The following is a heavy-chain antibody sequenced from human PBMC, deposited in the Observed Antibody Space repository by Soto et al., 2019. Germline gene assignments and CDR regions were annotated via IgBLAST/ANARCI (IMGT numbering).Heavy chain of an antibody. V-gene: IGHV1-69*13. Sequence: SVKVSCTASGGTFSSYASIWVRHAPGQGLEWMGGIIPIFGTANYAQKFQGRVTITADESTSTAYMELSSLRSEDTAVYYCATRGYSYGPPNYYYYGMDVWGQGTTVTVSS. D-gene: IGHD5-18*01. CDR2: IIPIFGTA. CDR1: GGTFSSYA. CDR3: ATRGYSYGPPNYYYYGMDV. J-gene: IGHJ6*02.